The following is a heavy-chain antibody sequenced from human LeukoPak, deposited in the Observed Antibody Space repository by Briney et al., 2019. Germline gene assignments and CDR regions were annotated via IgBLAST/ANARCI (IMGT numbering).Heavy chain of an antibody. J-gene: IGHJ4*02. Sequence: ASVKVSCKASGYTFTNYGFSWVRQAPGQGLEWMGRISTYSGNTNYAQKFQGRVTMTTDTSTSTAFMDLKSLRSDDTAVYYCARGWGDCSSTSCYEWKESEFDYWGQGTLVTVSS. D-gene: IGHD2-2*01. CDR1: GYTFTNYG. V-gene: IGHV1-18*01. CDR2: ISTYSGNT. CDR3: ARGWGDCSSTSCYEWKESEFDY.